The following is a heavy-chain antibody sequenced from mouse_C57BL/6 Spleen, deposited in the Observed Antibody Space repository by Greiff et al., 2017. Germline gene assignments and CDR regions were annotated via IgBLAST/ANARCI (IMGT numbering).Heavy chain of an antibody. D-gene: IGHD1-1*01. Sequence: EVKLMESEGGLVQPGSSMKLSCTASGFTFSDYYMAWVRQVPEKGLEWVANINYDGSSTYYLDSLKSRFIISRDNAKNILYLQMSSLKSEDTATYYCARGEGDYGSSHAMDYWGQGTSVTVSS. J-gene: IGHJ4*01. CDR3: ARGEGDYGSSHAMDY. CDR2: INYDGSST. CDR1: GFTFSDYY. V-gene: IGHV5-16*01.